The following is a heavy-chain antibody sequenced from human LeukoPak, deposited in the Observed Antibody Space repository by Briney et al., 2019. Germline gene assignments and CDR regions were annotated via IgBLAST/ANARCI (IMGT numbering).Heavy chain of an antibody. CDR3: ARGSIAAAGRFGY. CDR1: GYTFTGYY. V-gene: IGHV1-2*04. CDR2: INPNSGGT. J-gene: IGHJ4*02. D-gene: IGHD6-13*01. Sequence: ASVKVSCKASGYTFTGYYMHWVRQAPGQGLEWMGWINPNSGGTNYAQKFQGWVTMTRDTSISTAYMELSRLRSDDTAVYYCARGSIAAAGRFGYWGQGTLVTVSS.